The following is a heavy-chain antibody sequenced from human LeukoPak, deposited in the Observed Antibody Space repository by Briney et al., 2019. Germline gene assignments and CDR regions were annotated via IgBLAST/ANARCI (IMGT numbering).Heavy chain of an antibody. CDR3: ARGRDGYNPTADY. D-gene: IGHD5-12*01. CDR1: GYTFTNYG. CDR2: ISAYNGNK. J-gene: IGHJ4*02. V-gene: IGHV1-18*01. Sequence: GASVKVSCKASGYTFTNYGISWVRQAPGQGLEWMGWISAYNGNKNCAQKVQGRITMTTDTSTSTAYMELRSLRSDDSAVYYCARGRDGYNPTADYWGQGTLVTVSS.